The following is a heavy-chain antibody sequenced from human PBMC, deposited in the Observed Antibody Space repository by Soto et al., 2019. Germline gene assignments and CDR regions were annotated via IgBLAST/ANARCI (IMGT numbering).Heavy chain of an antibody. CDR3: ARHPVYCSGGSCYPYYYYYYMDV. CDR2: IYYSGST. V-gene: IGHV4-39*01. CDR1: GGSISSSSYY. D-gene: IGHD2-15*01. J-gene: IGHJ6*03. Sequence: PSETLSLTCTVSGGSISSSSYYWGWIRQPPGKGLEWIGSIYYSGSTYYNPSLKSRVTISVDTSKNQFSLKLSSVTAADTAVYYCARHPVYCSGGSCYPYYYYYYMDVWGKGTTVTVSS.